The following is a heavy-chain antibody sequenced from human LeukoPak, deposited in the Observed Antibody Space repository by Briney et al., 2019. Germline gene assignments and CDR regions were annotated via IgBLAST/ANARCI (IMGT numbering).Heavy chain of an antibody. V-gene: IGHV4-59*01. Sequence: TETLSLTCTVSGGSISSYYWSWIRQPPGKGLEWIGYIYYSGSTNYNPSLKSRVTISVDTSKNQFSLKLSSVTAADTAVYFCARGGSVRTIFGVVIPYYFDYWGQGTLVTVSS. CDR1: GGSISSYY. CDR2: IYYSGST. D-gene: IGHD3-3*01. CDR3: ARGGSVRTIFGVVIPYYFDY. J-gene: IGHJ4*02.